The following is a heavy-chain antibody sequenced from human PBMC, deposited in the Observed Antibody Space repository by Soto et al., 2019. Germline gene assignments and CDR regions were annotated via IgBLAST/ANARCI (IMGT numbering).Heavy chain of an antibody. CDR2: IIPIFGTA. V-gene: IGHV1-69*13. Sequence: ASVKVSCKASGGTFSSYAISWVRQAPGQGLEWMGGIIPIFGTANYAQKFQGRVTITADESTSTAYMELSSLRSEDTAVYYCARDVGATQDYYYYGMDVWGQGTTVTVSS. J-gene: IGHJ6*02. D-gene: IGHD1-26*01. CDR3: ARDVGATQDYYYYGMDV. CDR1: GGTFSSYA.